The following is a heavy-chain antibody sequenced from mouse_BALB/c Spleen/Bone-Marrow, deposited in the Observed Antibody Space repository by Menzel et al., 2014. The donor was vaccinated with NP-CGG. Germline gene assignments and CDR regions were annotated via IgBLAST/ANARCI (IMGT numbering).Heavy chain of an antibody. Sequence: VKLMESGAELAKPGASVKMSCKASGYTFTSYWMHWVKQRPGQGLEWIGYINPSTGYTEYNQKFKDKATLTADKSSSTAFMQLNSLTSEDSAVYYCARSYYGYLYYFDYWGQGTTLTVSS. CDR1: GYTFTSYW. V-gene: IGHV1-7*01. CDR2: INPSTGYT. CDR3: ARSYYGYLYYFDY. D-gene: IGHD1-2*01. J-gene: IGHJ2*01.